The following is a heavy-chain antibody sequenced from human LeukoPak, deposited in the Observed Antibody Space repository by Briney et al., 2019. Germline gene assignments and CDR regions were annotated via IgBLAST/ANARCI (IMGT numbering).Heavy chain of an antibody. CDR3: AKDRNPIAVAGTFDY. CDR2: ISGSGGST. Sequence: PGGSPRLSCAASGFTFSSYAMSWVRQAPGKGLEWVSAISGSGGSTYYADSVKGRFTISRDNSKNTLYLQMNSLRAEDTAVYYCAKDRNPIAVAGTFDYWGQGTLVTVSS. CDR1: GFTFSSYA. D-gene: IGHD6-19*01. V-gene: IGHV3-23*01. J-gene: IGHJ4*02.